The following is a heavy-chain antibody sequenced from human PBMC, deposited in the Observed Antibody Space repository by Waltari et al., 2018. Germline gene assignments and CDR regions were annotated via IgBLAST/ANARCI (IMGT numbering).Heavy chain of an antibody. V-gene: IGHV4-4*02. CDR3: ASLVESGWGWFDP. D-gene: IGHD6-19*01. CDR2: IHHSGST. CDR1: GGSISSSNW. J-gene: IGHJ5*02. Sequence: QVQLQESGPGLVKPSGTLSLTCAVSGGSISSSNWWSWVRQPPGQGLEWIGEIHHSGSTNDNPSLKRRSTISVDKSKNQFSLKLSSVTAAGTAVYYCASLVESGWGWFDPWGQGTLVTVSS.